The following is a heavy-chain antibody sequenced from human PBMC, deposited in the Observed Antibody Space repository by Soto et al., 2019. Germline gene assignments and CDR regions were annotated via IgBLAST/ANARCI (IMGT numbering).Heavy chain of an antibody. J-gene: IGHJ4*02. Sequence: EVQLVESGGGLVQPGGSLRLSCVGSGFTLSSYWMHWVRQAPGKGLEWVSRIDRDESITTYADSVKGRFTISRDGAKNTLYRQMNSRRVENTAVYYCARDLPTGTAPAYVDYWGQGTLVTVSS. V-gene: IGHV3-74*01. CDR1: GFTLSSYW. CDR3: ARDLPTGTAPAYVDY. CDR2: IDRDESIT. D-gene: IGHD1-1*01.